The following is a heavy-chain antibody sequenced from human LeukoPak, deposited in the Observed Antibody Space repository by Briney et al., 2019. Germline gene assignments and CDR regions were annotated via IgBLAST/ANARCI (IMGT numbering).Heavy chain of an antibody. V-gene: IGHV3-23*01. D-gene: IGHD6-19*01. CDR2: ISGSGGST. CDR3: ARNSGWYGVS. Sequence: ETLSLTCAVYGGSFSGYYWSWIRQPPGKGLEWVSAISGSGGSTYYADSVKGRFTISRDNSKNTLYLQLNSLRGDDTAVYYCARNSGWYGVSWGQGTLVTVSS. J-gene: IGHJ4*02. CDR1: GGSFSGYY.